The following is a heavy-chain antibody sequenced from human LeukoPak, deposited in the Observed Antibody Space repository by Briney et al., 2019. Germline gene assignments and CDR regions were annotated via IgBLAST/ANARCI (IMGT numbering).Heavy chain of an antibody. V-gene: IGHV4-61*05. J-gene: IGHJ3*02. CDR1: GGSISSSSYY. CDR3: ARLVIAAAGKGDAFDI. CDR2: IYYSGST. D-gene: IGHD6-13*01. Sequence: SETLSLTCTVSGGSISSSSYYWSWIRQPPGKGLEWIGYIYYSGSTNYNPSLKSRVTISVDTSKNQFSLKLSSVTAADTAVYYCARLVIAAAGKGDAFDIWGQGTMVTVSS.